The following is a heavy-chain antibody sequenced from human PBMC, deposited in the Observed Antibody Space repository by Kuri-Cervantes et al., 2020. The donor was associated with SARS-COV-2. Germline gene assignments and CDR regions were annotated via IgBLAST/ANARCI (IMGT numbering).Heavy chain of an antibody. Sequence: GGSLRLSCAASGYTFTGYYMHWVRQAPGQGLEWMGWINPNSGGTNYAQKFQGWVTMTRDTSISTAYMELSRLRSDDTAVYYCARDLRYCSSTSCSQSPYYYHYGMDVWGQGTTVTVSS. V-gene: IGHV1-2*04. J-gene: IGHJ6*02. CDR2: INPNSGGT. CDR3: ARDLRYCSSTSCSQSPYYYHYGMDV. CDR1: GYTFTGYY. D-gene: IGHD2-2*01.